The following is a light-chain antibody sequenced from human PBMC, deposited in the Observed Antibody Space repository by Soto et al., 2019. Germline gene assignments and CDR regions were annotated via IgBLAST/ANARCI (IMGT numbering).Light chain of an antibody. CDR3: HQRGSWPLT. Sequence: EIVLTQSPPTLSLSPGKRATLSCRASQNVSTYLAWYQQKPGQAPRLLIYDVSNRAAGFPARFSGSGSGTDFTLTISSLEPEDSAVYYCHQRGSWPLTFGGGTKVEIK. J-gene: IGKJ4*01. CDR1: QNVSTY. V-gene: IGKV3-11*01. CDR2: DVS.